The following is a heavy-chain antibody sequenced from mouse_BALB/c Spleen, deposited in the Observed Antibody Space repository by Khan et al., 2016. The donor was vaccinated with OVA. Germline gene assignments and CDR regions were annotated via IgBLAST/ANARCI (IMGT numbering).Heavy chain of an antibody. D-gene: IGHD3-2*01. CDR3: ARSGQLGLRGGFTY. CDR1: GYTFTTYT. J-gene: IGHJ3*01. Sequence: QVQLKQSGAELARPGASVKMSCKTSGYTFTTYTLHWVKQRPGRSLEWIGYINPSNDYINYNQKFKDKSTLTADKSSSTAYMQLSSLTSEDSAVYYCARSGQLGLRGGFTYWGQGTLVTVSA. V-gene: IGHV1-4*01. CDR2: INPSNDYI.